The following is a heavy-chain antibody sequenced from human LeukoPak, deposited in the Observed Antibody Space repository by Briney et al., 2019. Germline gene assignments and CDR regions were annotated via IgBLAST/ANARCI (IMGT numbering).Heavy chain of an antibody. CDR1: GYTFTSYG. CDR2: ISVYNGNT. D-gene: IGHD1-1*01. CDR3: AKLYHPYTGTYYFDY. J-gene: IGHJ4*02. Sequence: ASVKVSCKASGYTFTSYGISWVRQAPGQGLEWMGWISVYNGNTNYAQKLQGRVTMTTDTSTSTAYMELRSLRSDDTAVYYCAKLYHPYTGTYYFDYWGQGTLVTVSS. V-gene: IGHV1-18*01.